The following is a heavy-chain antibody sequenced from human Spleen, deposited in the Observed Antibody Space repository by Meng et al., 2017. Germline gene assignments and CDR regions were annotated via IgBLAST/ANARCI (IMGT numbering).Heavy chain of an antibody. Sequence: QVQLVQSGAEVKKPGASVKVSCKASGYTFTSYGIIWVRQAPGQGLEWMGWISAYTYDTKYAQNFQGRVTMTTDTSTDTAYMELRSLRSDDTAMYFCARDDDYGDRRYYFDYWGQGTLVTVSS. CDR1: GYTFTSYG. J-gene: IGHJ4*02. D-gene: IGHD4-17*01. CDR3: ARDDDYGDRRYYFDY. CDR2: ISAYTYDT. V-gene: IGHV1-18*01.